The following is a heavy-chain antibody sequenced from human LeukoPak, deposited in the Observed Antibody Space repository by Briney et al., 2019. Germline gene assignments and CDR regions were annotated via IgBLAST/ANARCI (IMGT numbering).Heavy chain of an antibody. CDR3: ARNQYDSSGYYDY. D-gene: IGHD3-22*01. CDR2: NYYSGST. J-gene: IGHJ4*02. Sequence: SETLSLTCTVSGGSISSYYWSWIRQPPGKGLEWIGYNYYSGSTNYNPSLKSRVTISVDTSKNQFSLKLSSVTAADTAVYYCARNQYDSSGYYDYWGQGTLVTVSS. CDR1: GGSISSYY. V-gene: IGHV4-59*01.